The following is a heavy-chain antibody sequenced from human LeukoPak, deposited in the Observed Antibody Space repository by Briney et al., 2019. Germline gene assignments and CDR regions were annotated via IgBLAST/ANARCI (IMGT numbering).Heavy chain of an antibody. CDR3: ARRHDFWSGYYFYYYYGMDV. J-gene: IGHJ6*02. CDR1: SYTFTSYG. V-gene: IGHV1-18*01. D-gene: IGHD3-3*01. CDR2: ISAYNGNT. Sequence: ASVTVSFKASSYTFTSYGIRWVRQAPGQGLEGMGWISAYNGNTNYSQKLQGRVTMTTDTSTSTAYMELRSLRSDDTAVYYCARRHDFWSGYYFYYYYGMDVWGQGTTVTVSS.